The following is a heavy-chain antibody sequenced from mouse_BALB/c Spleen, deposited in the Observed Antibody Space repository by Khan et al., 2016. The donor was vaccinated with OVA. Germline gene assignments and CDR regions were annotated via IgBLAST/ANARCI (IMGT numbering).Heavy chain of an antibody. V-gene: IGHV9-3-1*01. CDR3: AREITTATGAMDY. CDR1: GYTFTNYG. CDR2: INTYTGEP. D-gene: IGHD1-2*01. J-gene: IGHJ4*01. Sequence: QFQLVQSGPELKKPGETVKISCKASGYTFTNYGMNWVKQAPGKGLKWMGWINTYTGEPTYADDFKGRFAFSLETSASTAYLQINNLKNEDTATYFWAREITTATGAMDYWGQGTSVTVAS.